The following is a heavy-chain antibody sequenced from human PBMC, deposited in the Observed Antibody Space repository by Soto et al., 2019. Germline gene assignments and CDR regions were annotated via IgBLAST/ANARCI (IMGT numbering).Heavy chain of an antibody. D-gene: IGHD3-22*01. V-gene: IGHV3-21*01. J-gene: IGHJ3*01. CDR3: VREYYDTSGSPNGFDV. CDR2: IGSRTSDI. Sequence: AESLRLSCSVSGCTLSRHTMNWIRQAPGNGLEWVSFIGSRTSDIYYSDSVMGRFPITRNNAKNSLYLDLTRLRAEDTAVYFCVREYYDTSGSPNGFDVWGQGTMVTVSS. CDR1: GCTLSRHT.